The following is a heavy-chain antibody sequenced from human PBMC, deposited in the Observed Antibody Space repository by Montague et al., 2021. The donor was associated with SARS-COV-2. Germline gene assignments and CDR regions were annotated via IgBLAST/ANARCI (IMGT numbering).Heavy chain of an antibody. CDR2: INGGSSVM. V-gene: IGHV3-48*03. J-gene: IGHJ5*02. CDR1: GFNFGVYE. CDR3: APAVPVAGDS. D-gene: IGHD6-19*01. Sequence: SLRLSCAASGFNFGVYEMNWVRQTPGKGLEWVSYINGGSSVMYYADSVMGRFTISRDNAESSLYLQMNSLRAEDTAVYYCAPAVPVAGDSWGQGTLVTVSS.